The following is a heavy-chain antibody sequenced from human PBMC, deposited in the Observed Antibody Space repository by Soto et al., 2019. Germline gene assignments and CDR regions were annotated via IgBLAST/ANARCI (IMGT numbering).Heavy chain of an antibody. Sequence: EVQLLESGGGLVQPGGSLRLSCTASGFSFSNYAMTWVRQAPGKGLEWVSSISGGGGDTNYADSVKGRFTISRDNSKNTLYLQMNSQRAEDTAVYYCAKDGSSWGQLDYWGQGTLVTVSS. J-gene: IGHJ4*02. V-gene: IGHV3-23*01. CDR1: GFSFSNYA. D-gene: IGHD6-13*01. CDR2: ISGGGGDT. CDR3: AKDGSSWGQLDY.